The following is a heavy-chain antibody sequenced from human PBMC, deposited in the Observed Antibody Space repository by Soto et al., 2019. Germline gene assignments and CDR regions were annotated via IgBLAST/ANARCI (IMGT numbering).Heavy chain of an antibody. CDR2: IWYDGSNK. Sequence: QVQLVESGGGVVQPGRSLRLSCAAFGFRFSSYGMNWVRQSPGKGLEWVAVIWYDGSNKFYGNSVKGRFTISRDNSRNTLYLQMNSLRDEDTAVYYCATEGKDDSVKGGFDNWGQGTLVTVSS. CDR1: GFRFSSYG. CDR3: ATEGKDDSVKGGFDN. V-gene: IGHV3-33*01. D-gene: IGHD3-22*01. J-gene: IGHJ4*02.